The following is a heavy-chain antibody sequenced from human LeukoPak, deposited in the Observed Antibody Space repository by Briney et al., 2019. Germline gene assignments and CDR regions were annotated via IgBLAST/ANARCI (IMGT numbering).Heavy chain of an antibody. V-gene: IGHV1-58*01. CDR3: ARDRPYYDILTGYFTYYYYGMDV. D-gene: IGHD3-9*01. CDR2: IVVGSGNT. Sequence: SVKVSCKASGFTFTSSAVQWVRQARGQRLEWIGWIVVGSGNTNYAQKFQERVTITRDMSTSTAYMELSSLRSEDTAVYYCARDRPYYDILTGYFTYYYYGMDVWGQGTTVTVSS. CDR1: GFTFTSSA. J-gene: IGHJ6*02.